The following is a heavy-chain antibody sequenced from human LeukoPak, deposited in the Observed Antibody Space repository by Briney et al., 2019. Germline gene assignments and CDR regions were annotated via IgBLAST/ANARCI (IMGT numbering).Heavy chain of an antibody. CDR1: GGSISSYY. Sequence: PSETLSLTCTVSGGSISSYYWSWIRQPPGKGLEWIGYIYYSGSTNYNPSLKSRVTISVDTSKNQFSLKLSSVTAADTAVYYCARGRDGYRTAFDYWGQGTLVTVSS. D-gene: IGHD5-24*01. CDR2: IYYSGST. V-gene: IGHV4-59*01. CDR3: ARGRDGYRTAFDY. J-gene: IGHJ4*02.